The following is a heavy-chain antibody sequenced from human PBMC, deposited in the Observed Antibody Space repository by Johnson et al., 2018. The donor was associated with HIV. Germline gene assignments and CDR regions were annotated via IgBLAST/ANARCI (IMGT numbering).Heavy chain of an antibody. Sequence: VQLVESGGGLVQPGGSLRLSCAASGLTVSSNYMSWVRQAPGKGLEWVSGISWNSGNIVYADSVKGRFTISRDSAKTSVYLQMNSLRPEDTALYYCTKALGAAPTDGFDIWGQGTMVTVSS. CDR1: GLTVSSNY. CDR2: ISWNSGNI. J-gene: IGHJ3*02. V-gene: IGHV3-9*01. D-gene: IGHD3-16*01. CDR3: TKALGAAPTDGFDI.